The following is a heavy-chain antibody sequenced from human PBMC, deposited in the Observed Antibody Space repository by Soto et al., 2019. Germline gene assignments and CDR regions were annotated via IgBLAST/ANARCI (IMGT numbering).Heavy chain of an antibody. D-gene: IGHD3-3*01. CDR3: ARGHRFSDWFDP. J-gene: IGHJ5*02. Sequence: PSETLSLTCTVSGGSMSSYYWTWIRQPAGKGLEWIGRVYSSGGTHYNPSLKSRVTISLDTSKNQFSLRLLSVTHADTAVYYCARGHRFSDWFDPWGPGTLVTVSS. CDR1: GGSMSSYY. V-gene: IGHV4-4*07. CDR2: VYSSGGT.